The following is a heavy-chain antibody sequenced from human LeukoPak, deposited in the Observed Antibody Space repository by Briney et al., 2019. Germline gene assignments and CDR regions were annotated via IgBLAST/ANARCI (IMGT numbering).Heavy chain of an antibody. CDR2: INHSGST. CDR3: ARGHSSGHRVITYFDY. J-gene: IGHJ4*02. CDR1: GGSFSGYY. V-gene: IGHV4-34*01. Sequence: KPSETLSLTCAVYGGSFSGYYWSWIRQPPGKGLEWIGEINHSGSTNYNPSLKSRVTISVDTSKNQFSLKLSSVTAADTAVYYCARGHSSGHRVITYFDYWGQGTLVTVSS. D-gene: IGHD3-22*01.